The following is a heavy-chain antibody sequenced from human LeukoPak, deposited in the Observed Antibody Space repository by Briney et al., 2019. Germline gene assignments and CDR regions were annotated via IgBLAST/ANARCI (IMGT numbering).Heavy chain of an antibody. CDR2: INHSGST. Sequence: PSETLSLTCAVYGGSFSGYYWSWIRQPPGKGLEWIGEINHSGSTNYNPSLKSRVTISVDTSKNQFSLKLSSVTAADTAVYYCATTLTPDYGDYERAFDIWGQGTMVTVSS. CDR3: ATTLTPDYGDYERAFDI. V-gene: IGHV4-34*01. D-gene: IGHD4-17*01. CDR1: GGSFSGYY. J-gene: IGHJ3*02.